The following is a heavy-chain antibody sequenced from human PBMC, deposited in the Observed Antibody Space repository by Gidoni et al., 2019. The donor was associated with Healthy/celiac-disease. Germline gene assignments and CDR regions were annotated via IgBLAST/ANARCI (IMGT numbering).Heavy chain of an antibody. CDR3: ARVGSSTGCGYGMDD. J-gene: IGHJ6*02. CDR2: ISYDGSNK. V-gene: IGHV3-30-3*01. Sequence: VRQAPGKGLEWVAVISYDGSNKYYADSVKGRFTISRDNSKNTLYLQMNSLRAEDTAVYYCARVGSSTGCGYGMDDWGQGTTVTVSS. D-gene: IGHD2-2*01.